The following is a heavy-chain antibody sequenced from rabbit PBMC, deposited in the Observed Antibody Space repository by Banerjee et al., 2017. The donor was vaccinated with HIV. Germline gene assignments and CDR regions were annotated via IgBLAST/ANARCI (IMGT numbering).Heavy chain of an antibody. CDR2: IYGGSSGRT. CDR1: GFTISSSYY. CDR3: ARAADYGYTGYEL. D-gene: IGHD6-1*01. J-gene: IGHJ3*01. V-gene: IGHV1S45*01. Sequence: QEQLVESGGGLVQPGGSLALTCTASGFTISSSYYMCWVRQAPGKGLEWIACIYGGSSGRTYYASWAKGRFTVSKTSSTTVTLQMTSLTAADTATYFCARAADYGYTGYELWGQGTLVTVS.